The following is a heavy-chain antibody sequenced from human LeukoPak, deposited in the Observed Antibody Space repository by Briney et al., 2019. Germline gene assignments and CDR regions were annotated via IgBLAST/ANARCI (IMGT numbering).Heavy chain of an antibody. J-gene: IGHJ6*02. V-gene: IGHV1-2*06. Sequence: GASVKVSCKASGYTFTGYYMHWVRQAPGQGLEWMGRINPDSGGTNYAQKSQGRVTMTRDTSISTAYMELSRLRSDDTAVYYCARVGYYDSSGYYDDYYYYGMDVWGQGTTVTVSS. CDR3: ARVGYYDSSGYYDDYYYYGMDV. CDR1: GYTFTGYY. D-gene: IGHD3-22*01. CDR2: INPDSGGT.